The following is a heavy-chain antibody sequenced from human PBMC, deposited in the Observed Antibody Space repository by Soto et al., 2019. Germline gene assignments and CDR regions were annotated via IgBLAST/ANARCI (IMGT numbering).Heavy chain of an antibody. J-gene: IGHJ4*02. CDR1: GFTFSTYG. CDR2: IWYDGSNK. CDR3: ARAVGPFDY. Sequence: QVQLVESGGGVVQPGRSLRLSCAASGFTFSTYGKHWLRQAPGKGLEWVAVIWYDGSNKYYADSVKGRFTISRDNSKNTLYLQMNSLRAEDTSVYYCARAVGPFDYWGQGTLVTVSS. V-gene: IGHV3-33*01.